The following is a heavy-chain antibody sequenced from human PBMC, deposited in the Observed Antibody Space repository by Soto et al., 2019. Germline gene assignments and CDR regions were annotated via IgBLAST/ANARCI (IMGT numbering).Heavy chain of an antibody. J-gene: IGHJ4*02. Sequence: QVQLVQSGAEVKKPGASVKVSCKASGYTFTSYGISWVRPAPGQGLERMGWISAYNGNTKYAHKLQGRVTMPTDTPTRTAYMELQRLRSDDTAVHYCASDLAVALIDSWGQGTLVTVSS. V-gene: IGHV1-18*01. D-gene: IGHD6-19*01. CDR3: ASDLAVALIDS. CDR1: GYTFTSYG. CDR2: ISAYNGNT.